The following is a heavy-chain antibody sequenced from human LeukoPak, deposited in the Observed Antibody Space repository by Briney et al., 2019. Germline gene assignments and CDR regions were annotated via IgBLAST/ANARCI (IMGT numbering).Heavy chain of an antibody. D-gene: IGHD3-22*01. V-gene: IGHV4-61*02. J-gene: IGHJ4*02. CDR3: ARVRKGYYYDSSGDFDY. CDR1: GGSISSGSYY. CDR2: IYTSGST. Sequence: SETLSLTCTVPGGSISSGSYYWSWIRQPAGKGLEWIGRIYTSGSTNYNPSLKSRVTISVDTSKNQFSLKLSSVTAADTAVYYCARVRKGYYYDSSGDFDYWGQGTLVTVSS.